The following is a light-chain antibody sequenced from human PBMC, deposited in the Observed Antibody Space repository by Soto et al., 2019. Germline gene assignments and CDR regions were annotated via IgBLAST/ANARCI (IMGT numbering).Light chain of an antibody. CDR1: QSVSSN. CDR2: YAS. V-gene: IGKV3-20*01. CDR3: QQSGRSGT. J-gene: IGKJ1*01. Sequence: EMVSTKCRATLSVSPGERATLSCRASQSVSSNLAWYQQKPGQAPRLLIYYASTRATGIPDRFSGSGSGTDFTLTISRLEPEDIAAYYCQQSGRSGTFGQGSKVDIK.